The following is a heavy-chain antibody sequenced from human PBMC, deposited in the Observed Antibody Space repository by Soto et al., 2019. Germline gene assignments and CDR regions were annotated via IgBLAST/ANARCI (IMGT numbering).Heavy chain of an antibody. V-gene: IGHV3-7*05. CDR2: IKQDGSEK. J-gene: IGHJ3*02. CDR1: GFTFSSYW. D-gene: IGHD3-3*01. CDR3: ARQTYYDFWSGYRDAFDI. Sequence: GGSLRLSCAASGFTFSSYWMSWVRQAPGKGLEWVANIKQDGSEKYYVDSVKGRFTISRDNAKNSLYLQMNSLRAEDTAVYYCARQTYYDFWSGYRDAFDIWGQGTMVTVSS.